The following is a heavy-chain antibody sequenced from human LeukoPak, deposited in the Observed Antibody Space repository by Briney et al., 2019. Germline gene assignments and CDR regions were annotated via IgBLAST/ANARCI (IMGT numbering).Heavy chain of an antibody. J-gene: IGHJ4*02. CDR2: ITPIFGTA. CDR3: ARWAGYCSITNCYTAFAF. D-gene: IGHD2-2*02. Sequence: SVKVSCKASGGTFSNYAINWVRQAPGQGLEWMGGITPIFGTANYAQRFQGRVTITADESTSTAYMELSSLRSEDTAVYYCARWAGYCSITNCYTAFAFWGQGTLVTVSS. V-gene: IGHV1-69*01. CDR1: GGTFSNYA.